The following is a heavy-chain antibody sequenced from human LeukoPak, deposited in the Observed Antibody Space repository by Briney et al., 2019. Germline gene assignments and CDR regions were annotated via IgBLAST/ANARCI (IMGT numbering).Heavy chain of an antibody. Sequence: PGGSLRLSGAASGFTFSSYGMHWVRQAPGKGLEWVAVIWYDGSNKYYADSVKGRFTISRDNSKNTLYLQMNSLRAEDTAVYYCAKDRRTGTTSHYYYYGMDVWGQGTTVTVSS. CDR1: GFTFSSYG. J-gene: IGHJ6*02. D-gene: IGHD1-7*01. CDR2: IWYDGSNK. CDR3: AKDRRTGTTSHYYYYGMDV. V-gene: IGHV3-30*02.